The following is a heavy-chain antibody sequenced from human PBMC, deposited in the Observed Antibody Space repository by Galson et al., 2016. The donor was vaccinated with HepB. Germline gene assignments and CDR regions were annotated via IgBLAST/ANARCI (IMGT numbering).Heavy chain of an antibody. CDR3: ARSLGSATSNY. CDR1: GFTFRSYW. V-gene: IGHV3-74*01. D-gene: IGHD2-2*01. Sequence: LRLSCAASGFTFRSYWMYWVRQAPGKGLVWVSGINEDGSSTNYADSVKGRFTISRDNAKNTVFLQVNSLRDEDTAVYYCARSLGSATSNYWGQGTLVTVSS. J-gene: IGHJ4*02. CDR2: INEDGSST.